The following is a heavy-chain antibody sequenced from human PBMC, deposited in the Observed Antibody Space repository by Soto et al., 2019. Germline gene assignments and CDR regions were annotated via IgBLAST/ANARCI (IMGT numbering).Heavy chain of an antibody. CDR3: ASVLYYYYMDV. CDR1: GFTFSSYS. Sequence: EVQLVESGGGLVQPGGSLRLSCAASGFTFSSYSINWVRQAPGKGLEWVSYISSSSSTIYYADSVKGRFTISRDNAKNSLYLQRNSRRAEDTAVYYCASVLYYYYMDVWGKGTTVTVSS. D-gene: IGHD6-6*01. V-gene: IGHV3-48*01. CDR2: ISSSSSTI. J-gene: IGHJ6*03.